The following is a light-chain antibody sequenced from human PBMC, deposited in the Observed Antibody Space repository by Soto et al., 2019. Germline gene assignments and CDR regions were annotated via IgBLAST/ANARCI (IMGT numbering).Light chain of an antibody. CDR3: QQYGTSPYT. CDR1: QTFGSRY. V-gene: IGKV3-20*01. J-gene: IGKJ2*01. CDR2: DAS. Sequence: EIVLTQSPGTLSLSPGEGTTLSCRASQTFGSRYLAWYQQKPGQAPRLLIYDASSRPTGIPDRFSGSGSGTDFTLTISRLEPEDFAVYYCQQYGTSPYTFGQGTKLEIK.